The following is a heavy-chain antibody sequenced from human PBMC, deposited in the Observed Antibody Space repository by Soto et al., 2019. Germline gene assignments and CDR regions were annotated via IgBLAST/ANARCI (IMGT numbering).Heavy chain of an antibody. J-gene: IGHJ4*02. Sequence: QVQLVESGGGVVQPGRSLRLSCAASGFTFSSYGMHWVRQAPGKGLEWVAVISYDGSNKYYADSVKGRFTISRDNSKNTLYLQMNSLRAEDTDVYYCAKLWWELPKSSFDYGGQGTLVTVSS. CDR3: AKLWWELPKSSFDY. D-gene: IGHD1-26*01. V-gene: IGHV3-30*18. CDR1: GFTFSSYG. CDR2: ISYDGSNK.